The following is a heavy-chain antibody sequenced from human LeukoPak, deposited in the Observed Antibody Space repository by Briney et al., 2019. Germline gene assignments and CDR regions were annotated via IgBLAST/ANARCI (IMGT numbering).Heavy chain of an antibody. D-gene: IGHD3-10*01. CDR3: ARLTKNDSGSFRFGKKKRGYMDV. CDR1: SGSISNSY. V-gene: IGHV4-4*07. CDR2: FYISGST. J-gene: IGHJ6*03. Sequence: PSETLSLTCTVSSGSISNSYWSWIRQPAGKGLEWIGRFYISGSTNYNPSLKSRVTISVDTSKNQFSLKLSSVTAADTAVYYCARLTKNDSGSFRFGKKKRGYMDVWGKGTTVTISS.